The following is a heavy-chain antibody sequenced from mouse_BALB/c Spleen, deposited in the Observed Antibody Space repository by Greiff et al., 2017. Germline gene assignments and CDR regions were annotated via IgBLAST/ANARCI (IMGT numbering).Heavy chain of an antibody. J-gene: IGHJ3*01. Sequence: EVQVVESGAELVKPGASVKLSCTASGFNIKDTYMHWVKQRPEQGLEWIGRIDPANGNTKYDPKFQGKATITADTSSNTAYLQLSSLTSEDTAVYYCASSENWGQGTLVTVSA. CDR3: ASSEN. V-gene: IGHV14-3*02. CDR2: IDPANGNT. CDR1: GFNIKDTY.